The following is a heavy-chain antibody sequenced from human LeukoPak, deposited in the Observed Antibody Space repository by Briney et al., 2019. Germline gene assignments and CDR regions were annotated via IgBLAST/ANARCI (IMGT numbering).Heavy chain of an antibody. CDR1: GCTFSSYA. CDR2: ISGSGGST. CDR3: AKDFLYYYDSSGTPNAFDI. D-gene: IGHD3-22*01. Sequence: GGSLRLSCAASGCTFSSYAMSWVRQPPGKGLEWVSAISGSGGSTSYSDSVKGRFTISRDNSKNTLYLQMNSLRAEDTAVYYCAKDFLYYYDSSGTPNAFDIWGQGTMVTVSS. J-gene: IGHJ3*02. V-gene: IGHV3-23*01.